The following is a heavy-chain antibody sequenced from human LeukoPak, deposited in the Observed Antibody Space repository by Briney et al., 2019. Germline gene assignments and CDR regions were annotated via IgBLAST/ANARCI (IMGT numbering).Heavy chain of an antibody. D-gene: IGHD6-19*01. J-gene: IGHJ4*02. CDR2: FDPEDGET. CDR1: GYTLTELS. V-gene: IGHV1-24*01. CDR3: AMGVGAPEDLAVAADFDY. Sequence: ASVKVSCKVSGYTLTELSMHWVRQAPGKGLEGMGGFDPEDGETIYAQKFQGRVTMTEDTSTDTAYMELSSLRSEDTAVYYCAMGVGAPEDLAVAADFDYWGQGTLVTVSS.